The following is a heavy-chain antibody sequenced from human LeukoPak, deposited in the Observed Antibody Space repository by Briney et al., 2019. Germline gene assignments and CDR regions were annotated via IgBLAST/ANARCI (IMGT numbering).Heavy chain of an antibody. D-gene: IGHD3-22*01. V-gene: IGHV3-7*03. CDR3: ARTYDSSGYYQNYASDI. CDR2: IKQDGSEK. J-gene: IGHJ3*02. CDR1: GLSFGNYW. Sequence: GGSLRLSCVASGLSFGNYWMDWVRQAPGKGLEWVGNIKQDGSEKYYVDSERGRFTISRDNAKNSLYLQMNSLRAEDTAVYYCARTYDSSGYYQNYASDIWGQGTMVTVSS.